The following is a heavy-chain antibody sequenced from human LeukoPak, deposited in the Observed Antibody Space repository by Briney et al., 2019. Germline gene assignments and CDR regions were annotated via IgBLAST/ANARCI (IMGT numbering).Heavy chain of an antibody. Sequence: SETLSLTCTVSGGSISSYYWSWIRQPPGKGLEWIGYIYYSGSTNYNPSLKSRVTISVDTSKNQFSLKLSSVTAADTAVYYCARGYRSSTSCYRWFDPWGQGTLVTVSS. J-gene: IGHJ5*02. V-gene: IGHV4-59*01. CDR3: ARGYRSSTSCYRWFDP. CDR1: GGSISSYY. D-gene: IGHD2-2*01. CDR2: IYYSGST.